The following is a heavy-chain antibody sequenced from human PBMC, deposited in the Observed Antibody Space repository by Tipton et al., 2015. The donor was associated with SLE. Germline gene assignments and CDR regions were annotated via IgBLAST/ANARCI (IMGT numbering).Heavy chain of an antibody. J-gene: IGHJ4*02. CDR1: GSSISTTYY. V-gene: IGHV4-38-2*02. D-gene: IGHD3-22*01. Sequence: TLSLTCNVSGSSISTTYYWGWIRQTPGKGLEWIANIFHSGTAYYNPSLESRVTTSIDTSNNQFSLKVTSVIATDTAVYYCARARYYVNSGYYYVDFWGQGTLVTVSA. CDR3: ARARYYVNSGYYYVDF. CDR2: IFHSGTA.